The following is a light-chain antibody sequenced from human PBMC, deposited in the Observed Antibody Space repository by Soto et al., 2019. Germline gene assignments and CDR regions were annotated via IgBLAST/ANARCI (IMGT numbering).Light chain of an antibody. Sequence: EIVLTQSPGTLSLSPGEGATLSCRASQSVTSNYLAWYQHKPGQAPRLLIYSASSRAAGIPDRFSSSGTGTDFTLTTSSLEHEDFAVYYCHQYDYGRDTFGQGTKLEIK. V-gene: IGKV3-20*01. CDR3: HQYDYGRDT. CDR1: QSVTSNY. J-gene: IGKJ2*01. CDR2: SAS.